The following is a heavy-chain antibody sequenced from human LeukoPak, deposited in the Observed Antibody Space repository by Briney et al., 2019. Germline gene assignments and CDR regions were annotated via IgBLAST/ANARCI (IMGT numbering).Heavy chain of an antibody. CDR2: ISPSGDST. V-gene: IGHV1-46*01. D-gene: IGHD3-10*01. CDR3: AREDYYGSGSYYTNWFDP. J-gene: IGHJ5*02. CDR1: GYTFTNYY. Sequence: ASVKVSCRASGYTFTNYYIHWVRQAPGQGLEWMGIISPSGDSTTYPQKFQGRLTMTRNMSTSTIYMELSSLRSEDTAVYYCAREDYYGSGSYYTNWFDPWGQGTLVTVSS.